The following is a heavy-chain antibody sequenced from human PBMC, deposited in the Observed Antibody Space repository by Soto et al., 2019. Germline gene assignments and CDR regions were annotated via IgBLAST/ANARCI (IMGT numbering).Heavy chain of an antibody. CDR3: ARGGWGHNDFWSGYYTGWAFDI. V-gene: IGHV4-34*01. J-gene: IGHJ3*02. CDR1: GGSFSGYY. CDR2: INHSGST. Sequence: QVQLQQWGAGLLKPSETLSLTCAVYGGSFSGYYWSWIRQPPGKGLEWIGEINHSGSTNYNPSLKSRVTISVDTSKNQFSLKLSSVTAADTAVYYCARGGWGHNDFWSGYYTGWAFDIWGQGTMVTVSS. D-gene: IGHD3-3*01.